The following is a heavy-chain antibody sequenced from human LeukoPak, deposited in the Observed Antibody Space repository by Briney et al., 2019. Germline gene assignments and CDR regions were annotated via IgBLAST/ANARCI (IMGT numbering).Heavy chain of an antibody. CDR3: AREGGTVVIGRFDY. CDR1: GINFRASG. V-gene: IGHV3-30*02. J-gene: IGHJ4*02. D-gene: IGHD2-2*01. Sequence: GGSLRLSCAASGINFRASGMHWVRQAPGMGLEWVTFIQTDGGDKKYAASVAGRFTISRDNSKNTVYLHMSSLRPDDTALYYCAREGGTVVIGRFDYWGQGTLVTASS. CDR2: IQTDGGDK.